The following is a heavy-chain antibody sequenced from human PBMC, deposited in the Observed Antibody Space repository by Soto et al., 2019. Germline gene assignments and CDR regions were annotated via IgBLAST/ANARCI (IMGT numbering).Heavy chain of an antibody. CDR1: GGSISSGGYY. D-gene: IGHD3-3*01. CDR2: IYYSGST. Sequence: PSETLSLTXTVSGGSISSGGYYWSWIRQHPGKGLEWIGYIYYSGSTYYNPSLKSRVTVSVDTSKNQFSLKLSSVTAADTAVYYCARVRYYDFWSGLNWFDPWGQGTLVTVSS. V-gene: IGHV4-31*03. CDR3: ARVRYYDFWSGLNWFDP. J-gene: IGHJ5*02.